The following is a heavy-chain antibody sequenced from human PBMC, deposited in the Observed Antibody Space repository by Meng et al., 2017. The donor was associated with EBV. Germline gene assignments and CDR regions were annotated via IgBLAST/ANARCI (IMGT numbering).Heavy chain of an antibody. CDR1: GGSISSSSYC. J-gene: IGHJ4*02. Sequence: QLQLQESGPGLVKPSXXLSLTXPVSGGSISSSSYCWGWIRQPPGKGLEWIGSIYYSGSTYYNPSLKSRVTISVDTSKNQFSLKLSSVTAADTAVYYCARSSPVRFGELSNWGQGTLVTVSS. CDR3: ARSSPVRFGELSN. D-gene: IGHD3-10*01. CDR2: IYYSGST. V-gene: IGHV4-39*07.